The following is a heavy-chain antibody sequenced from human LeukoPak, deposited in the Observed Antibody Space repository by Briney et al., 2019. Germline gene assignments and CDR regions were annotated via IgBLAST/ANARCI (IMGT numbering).Heavy chain of an antibody. J-gene: IGHJ4*02. CDR1: GFTFSSYS. Sequence: GGSLRLSCAASGFTFSSYSMNWVRQAPGKGLEWVSSISSSSYIYYADSVKGRFTISRDNAKNSLYLQMNSLRAEDTAVYYCARTIGYSGYDQRDYWGQGTLVTVSS. CDR2: ISSSSYI. CDR3: ARTIGYSGYDQRDY. D-gene: IGHD5-12*01. V-gene: IGHV3-21*01.